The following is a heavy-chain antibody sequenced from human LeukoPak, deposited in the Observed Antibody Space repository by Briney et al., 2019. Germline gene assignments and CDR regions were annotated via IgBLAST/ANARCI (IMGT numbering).Heavy chain of an antibody. Sequence: ASVKVSCKASGYTFTSYYMHWVRQAPGQGLEWMGIINPSGGSTSYAQKFQGRVTMTRDMSTSTVYMELSSLRSEDTAVYYCARGAVWSGYYTVPSPGGYWGQGTLVTVSS. D-gene: IGHD3-3*01. CDR2: INPSGGST. CDR1: GYTFTSYY. V-gene: IGHV1-46*01. J-gene: IGHJ4*02. CDR3: ARGAVWSGYYTVPSPGGY.